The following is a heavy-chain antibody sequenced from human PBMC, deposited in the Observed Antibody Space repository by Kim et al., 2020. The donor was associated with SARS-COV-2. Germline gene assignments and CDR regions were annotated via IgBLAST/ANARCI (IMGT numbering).Heavy chain of an antibody. Sequence: SETLSLTCTVSGGSISSGSYYWSWIRQPAGKGLEWIGRIYTSGSTNYNPSLKSRVTISVDTSKNQFSLKLSSVTAADTAVYYCARGHSGYSSREGYGIDVWGQGTTVTVSS. CDR3: ARGHSGYSSREGYGIDV. D-gene: IGHD6-13*01. CDR2: IYTSGST. J-gene: IGHJ6*02. CDR1: GGSISSGSYY. V-gene: IGHV4-61*02.